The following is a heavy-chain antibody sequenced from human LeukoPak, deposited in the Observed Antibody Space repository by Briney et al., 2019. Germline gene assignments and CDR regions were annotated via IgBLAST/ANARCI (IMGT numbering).Heavy chain of an antibody. CDR3: ARPPYSSSWYGDY. CDR2: ISSSSSYT. CDR1: GFTFSSYS. J-gene: IGHJ4*02. V-gene: IGHV3-21*01. Sequence: PGGSLRLSCAASGFTFSSYSMNWVRQAPGKGLEWVSSISSSSSYTYYADSVKGRFTISRDNAKNSLYLQMNSLRAEDTAVYYCARPPYSSSWYGDYWGQGTLVTVSS. D-gene: IGHD6-13*01.